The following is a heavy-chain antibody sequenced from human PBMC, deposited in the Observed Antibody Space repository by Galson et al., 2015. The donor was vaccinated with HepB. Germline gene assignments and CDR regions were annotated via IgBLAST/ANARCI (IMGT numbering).Heavy chain of an antibody. V-gene: IGHV4-31*03. Sequence: TLSLTCTVSGDSISSGAYYWSWIRQHPGEGLAWIGYIYYSGSTYYNPSLKSRLTISVDTSKNQFSLKLSSVTAADTAVYYCVRVGYGDYGFDYWGQGTLVTVSS. CDR1: GDSISSGAYY. J-gene: IGHJ4*02. CDR3: VRVGYGDYGFDY. CDR2: IYYSGST. D-gene: IGHD4-17*01.